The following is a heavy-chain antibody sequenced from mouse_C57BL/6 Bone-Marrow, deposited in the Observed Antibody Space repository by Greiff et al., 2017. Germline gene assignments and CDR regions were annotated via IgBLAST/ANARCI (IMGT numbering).Heavy chain of an antibody. Sequence: VQLQQSGAELARPGASVKMSCKASGYTFTSYTMHWVKQRPGQGLEWIGYINPSSGYTKYNQKFKDKATLTADKSSSTAYMQLSSLTSEDSEVYYCGRHYGTSDWYYDVWGTGTAVTVSS. CDR2: INPSSGYT. CDR1: GYTFTSYT. J-gene: IGHJ1*03. V-gene: IGHV1-4*01. D-gene: IGHD1-1*01. CDR3: GRHYGTSDWYYDV.